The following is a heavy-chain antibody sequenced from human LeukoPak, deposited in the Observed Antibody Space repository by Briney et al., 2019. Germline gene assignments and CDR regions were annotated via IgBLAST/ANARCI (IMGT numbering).Heavy chain of an antibody. D-gene: IGHD2-2*01. Sequence: PGGSLRLSCAASGFTFSSYAMSWVRQAPGKGLEWVGRIRSRANSYVAQYQPSLIGRILISRDDSRDTAYLQMHSLSPADTAVYYCSRQTDTYCSRANCYVDNFYGLDVWGQGTRVTVSS. V-gene: IGHV3-73*01. J-gene: IGHJ6*02. CDR2: IRSRANSYVA. CDR3: SRQTDTYCSRANCYVDNFYGLDV. CDR1: GFTFSSYA.